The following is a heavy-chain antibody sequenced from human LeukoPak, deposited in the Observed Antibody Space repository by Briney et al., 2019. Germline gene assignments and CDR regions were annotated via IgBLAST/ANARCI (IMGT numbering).Heavy chain of an antibody. CDR2: IYYSGST. J-gene: IGHJ4*02. D-gene: IGHD5-18*01. V-gene: IGHV4-39*07. Sequence: PSETLSLTCTVSGGSISSSSYYWGWIRQPPGKGLEWIGSIYYSGSTYYNPSLKSRVTISVDTSKNQFSLKLSSVTAADTAVYYCARRVGVRLGGYGYNDYWGQGTLVTVSS. CDR3: ARRVGVRLGGYGYNDY. CDR1: GGSISSSSYY.